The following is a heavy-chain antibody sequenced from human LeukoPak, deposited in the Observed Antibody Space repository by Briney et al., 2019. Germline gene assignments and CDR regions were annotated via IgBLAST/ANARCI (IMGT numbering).Heavy chain of an antibody. Sequence: GVAVTLSCAASGFTVSSNYLYWVRQAPGKGLEWVSVSYGVGTTYYPDSVKARFTISRNNSRNTLYLQMNSLRAEDTAVYYCARAAVAGGHWGQGTLVTVLS. CDR2: SYGVGTT. D-gene: IGHD6-19*01. CDR1: GFTVSSNY. V-gene: IGHV3-66*01. CDR3: ARAAVAGGH. J-gene: IGHJ4*02.